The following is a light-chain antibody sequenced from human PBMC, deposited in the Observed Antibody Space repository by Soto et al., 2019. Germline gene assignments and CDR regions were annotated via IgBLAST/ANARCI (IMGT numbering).Light chain of an antibody. CDR2: DAS. CDR1: QDISNY. V-gene: IGKV1-33*01. Sequence: DIQMTQSPSSLSASVGDRVTITCQASQDISNYLNWYQQKPGKAPKLLIYDASNLETGVPSRFSGSGSGTDFTFTSSRLQPEDIATHYCQQYDNLPPFTFGPGTKVDIK. CDR3: QQYDNLPPFT. J-gene: IGKJ3*01.